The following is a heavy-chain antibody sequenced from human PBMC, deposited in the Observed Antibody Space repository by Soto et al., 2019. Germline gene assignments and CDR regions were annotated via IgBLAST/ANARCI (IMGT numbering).Heavy chain of an antibody. CDR2: IYSGGST. Sequence: SLRLPCFASWFTLPSHYMRGVRPPPGEGGEGVSVIYSGGSTYYADSVKGRFTISRHNSKNTLYLQMNSLRAEDTAVYYCARDSFRYCSSTSCYAGRYYYYMDVWGKGTTVTVSS. CDR3: ARDSFRYCSSTSCYAGRYYYYMDV. CDR1: WFTLPSHY. V-gene: IGHV3-53*04. D-gene: IGHD2-2*01. J-gene: IGHJ6*03.